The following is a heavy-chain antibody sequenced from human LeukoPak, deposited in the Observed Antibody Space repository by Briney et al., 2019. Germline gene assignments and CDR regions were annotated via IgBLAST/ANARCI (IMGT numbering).Heavy chain of an antibody. CDR2: ISSSSSYI. CDR1: GFTFSSYS. J-gene: IGHJ2*01. V-gene: IGHV3-21*04. Sequence: GGSLRLSCAASGFTFSSYSMNWVRQAPGKGLEWVSSISSSSSYIYYADSVKGRFTISRDNAKNSLYLQMNSLRAEDTALYYCATGSGSRSPYFFWYFDLWGRGTLVTVSS. D-gene: IGHD3-10*01. CDR3: ATGSGSRSPYFFWYFDL.